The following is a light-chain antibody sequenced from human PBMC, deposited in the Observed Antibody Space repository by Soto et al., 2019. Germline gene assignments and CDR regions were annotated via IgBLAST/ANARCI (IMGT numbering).Light chain of an antibody. Sequence: DIQLTQSPSSVSASVGDRVTITCRASQGINSFLAWYQQKSGRAPKLLIYAASILQSGVPSRFSGSGSGTDFTLTITSLQPEDFGTYYCQQLNSFPITSGQGTRLE. CDR2: AAS. CDR1: QGINSF. CDR3: QQLNSFPIT. V-gene: IGKV1-12*01. J-gene: IGKJ5*01.